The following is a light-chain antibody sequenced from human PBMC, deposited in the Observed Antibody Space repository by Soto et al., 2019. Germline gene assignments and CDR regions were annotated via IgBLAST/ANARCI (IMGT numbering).Light chain of an antibody. J-gene: IGLJ3*02. CDR3: QSYDSSMSGGV. V-gene: IGLV1-40*01. Sequence: QSVLTQTPSGSGAPGQRGTISCTGSSSNIGAGSGVHWYPHLPGTAPKLLIYTNNNRPSGVHDRFSGSKSGTSASLASTGLRDEAEADDYCQSYDSSMSGGVCGGGTKLTVL. CDR2: TNN. CDR1: SSNIGAGSG.